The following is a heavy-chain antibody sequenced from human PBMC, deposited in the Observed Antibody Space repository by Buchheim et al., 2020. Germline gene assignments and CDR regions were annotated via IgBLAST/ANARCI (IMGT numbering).Heavy chain of an antibody. Sequence: EVQLVESGGDLVQPGGSLRLSCAASGFTFGRYEMNWVRQAPGKGLEWVSYISSSGNTINYADSVKGRFTISRDNAKNSPYLHMNSLRAEDTAVYYCARVKKGDYDFWSGSSRLYYYYYMDVWGKGTT. CDR2: ISSSGNTI. D-gene: IGHD3-3*01. CDR1: GFTFGRYE. J-gene: IGHJ6*03. CDR3: ARVKKGDYDFWSGSSRLYYYYYMDV. V-gene: IGHV3-48*03.